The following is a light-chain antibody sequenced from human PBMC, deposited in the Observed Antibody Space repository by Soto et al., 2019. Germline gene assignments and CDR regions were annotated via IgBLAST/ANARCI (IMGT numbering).Light chain of an antibody. V-gene: IGLV2-23*01. J-gene: IGLJ1*01. CDR2: VGT. CDR3: CTFAGTGTNYV. Sequence: QSALTQPASVSGSPGQSITISCTGTSSDIGTYNLVSWYQQHPGKAPKLIIYVGTKRPSGVSNRFSGSKSGNTASLTISGLQAEDEAPYYCCTFAGTGTNYVFGTGTKVTVL. CDR1: SSDIGTYNL.